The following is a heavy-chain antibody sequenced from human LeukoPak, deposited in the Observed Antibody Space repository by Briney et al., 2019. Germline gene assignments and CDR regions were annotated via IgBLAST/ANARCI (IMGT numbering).Heavy chain of an antibody. CDR2: ISWNSGII. CDR1: GFTFDDYA. Sequence: ALRLSCAASGFTFDDYAMHWVRQAPGKGLEWVSSISWNSGIIGYADTVEGRFTISRDNAKNSLYLQMNSLRAEDTALCYCAKSVVPGRTGAFDIWGQGTMVTVSP. J-gene: IGHJ3*02. D-gene: IGHD2-2*01. V-gene: IGHV3-9*01. CDR3: AKSVVPGRTGAFDI.